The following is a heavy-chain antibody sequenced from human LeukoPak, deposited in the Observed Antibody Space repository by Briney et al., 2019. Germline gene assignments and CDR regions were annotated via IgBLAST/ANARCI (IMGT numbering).Heavy chain of an antibody. J-gene: IGHJ3*02. CDR2: INGYGSNT. CDR1: GFTFSSHW. CDR3: ARSKSWYSTDSFYI. D-gene: IGHD2-15*01. V-gene: IGHV3-74*03. Sequence: AGGSLRLPCTASGFTFSSHWMHWVRQAPGKGLVWVSRINGYGSNTTYAASVKGRFTISRDNAKNTLYLQRNSLRAGDTAVYHCARSKSWYSTDSFYIWGQGTMVTVSS.